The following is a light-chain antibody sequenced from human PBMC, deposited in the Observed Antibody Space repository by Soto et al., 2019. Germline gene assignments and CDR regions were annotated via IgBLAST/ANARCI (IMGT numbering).Light chain of an antibody. Sequence: QSALTQPASVSGSPGQSITISCTGTSSDVGGYNYVSWYQQHPGKAPKLMMYEVSNRPSGVSNRFSGSKSGNTASLTISGIQAEDEADYYCSSYTRSSTQVFGTGTKLTVL. CDR2: EVS. J-gene: IGLJ1*01. V-gene: IGLV2-14*01. CDR1: SSDVGGYNY. CDR3: SSYTRSSTQV.